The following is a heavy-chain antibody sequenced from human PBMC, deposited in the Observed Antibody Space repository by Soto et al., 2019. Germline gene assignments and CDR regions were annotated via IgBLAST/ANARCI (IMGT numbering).Heavy chain of an antibody. CDR2: IYYSGST. V-gene: IGHV4-31*03. Sequence: SETLSLTCTVSGGSISSGGYYWSWIRQHPGKGLEWIGYIYYSGSTYYNPSLKSRVTISIDTSKNQFSLKLSSVTAADTAVYYCARGETDGDYEYYYYYMDVWGKGTTVTVSS. CDR3: ARGETDGDYEYYYYYMDV. J-gene: IGHJ6*03. CDR1: GGSISSGGYY. D-gene: IGHD4-17*01.